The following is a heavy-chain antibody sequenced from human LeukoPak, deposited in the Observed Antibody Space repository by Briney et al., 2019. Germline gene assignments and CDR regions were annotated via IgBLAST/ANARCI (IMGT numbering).Heavy chain of an antibody. D-gene: IGHD3-22*01. Sequence: SVRVSCKASGGTFSSYAISWVRQAPGQGLEWMGGIIPIFGTANYAQKFQGRVTITADESTSTAYMELSSLRSEDTAVYYCARLAVPYYYDSSGYLHYWGQGTLVTVSS. CDR1: GGTFSSYA. CDR2: IIPIFGTA. CDR3: ARLAVPYYYDSSGYLHY. J-gene: IGHJ4*02. V-gene: IGHV1-69*13.